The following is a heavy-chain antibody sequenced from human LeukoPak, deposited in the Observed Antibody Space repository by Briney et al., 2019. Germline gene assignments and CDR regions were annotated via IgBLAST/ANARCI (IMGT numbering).Heavy chain of an antibody. CDR3: ARDGYCSGGSCHYYYMDV. CDR2: ISAYNGNT. CDR1: GYTFTSYG. V-gene: IGHV1-18*01. Sequence: ASVKVSCKASGYTFTSYGISWVRQAPGQGLEWMGWISAYNGNTNYAQKLQGRVTMTTDTSTSTAYMELRSLRSDDTAVYYCARDGYCSGGSCHYYYMDVWGKGTTVTVSS. D-gene: IGHD2-15*01. J-gene: IGHJ6*03.